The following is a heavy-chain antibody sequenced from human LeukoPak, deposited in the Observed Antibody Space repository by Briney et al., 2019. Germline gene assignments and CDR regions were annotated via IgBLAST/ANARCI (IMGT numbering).Heavy chain of an antibody. CDR1: GFTFSSYS. Sequence: GGSLRLSCAASGFTFSSYSMNWVRQAPGKGLEWVSYISSSSTIYYADSVKGRFTISRDNAKNSLYLQMNSLRAEDTAVYYCARVRPLRYFDWLSPNYFDYWDQGTLVTVSS. J-gene: IGHJ4*02. D-gene: IGHD3-9*01. CDR3: ARVRPLRYFDWLSPNYFDY. V-gene: IGHV3-48*01. CDR2: ISSSSTI.